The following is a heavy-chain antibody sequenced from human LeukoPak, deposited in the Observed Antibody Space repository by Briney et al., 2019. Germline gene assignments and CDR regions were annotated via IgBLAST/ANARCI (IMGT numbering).Heavy chain of an antibody. CDR2: IRSKAHRYAT. CDR1: GFTFNGSA. Sequence: GGSLRLSCAPSGFTFNGSALHWVRQASGQGLEWVGRIRSKAHRYATAYAASVKGRFTVSRDDSKNMAYLQMNSLKTEDTAIYYCTRRHYGDYVVDNWGQGTLVTVSS. J-gene: IGHJ4*02. CDR3: TRRHYGDYVVDN. V-gene: IGHV3-73*01. D-gene: IGHD4-17*01.